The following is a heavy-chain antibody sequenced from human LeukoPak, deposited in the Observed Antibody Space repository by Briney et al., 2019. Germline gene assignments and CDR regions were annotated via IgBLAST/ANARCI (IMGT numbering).Heavy chain of an antibody. J-gene: IGHJ4*02. Sequence: PSETLSLTCTVSGGSINSYYWSWIRQPPGKGLEWIGEINHSGSTNYNPSLKSRVTISVDTSKNQFSLKLSSVTAADTAVYYCARIRGSGWYVRYFDYWGQGTLVTVSS. CDR1: GGSINSYY. V-gene: IGHV4-34*01. CDR3: ARIRGSGWYVRYFDY. D-gene: IGHD6-19*01. CDR2: INHSGST.